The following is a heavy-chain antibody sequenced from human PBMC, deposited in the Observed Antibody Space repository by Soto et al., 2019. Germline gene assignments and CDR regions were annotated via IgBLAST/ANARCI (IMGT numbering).Heavy chain of an antibody. V-gene: IGHV3-30-3*01. CDR1: GFTFSSYA. CDR2: ISYDGSNK. J-gene: IGHJ2*01. CDR3: ARPLWRNDYNWGYFDL. Sequence: QVQLVESGGGVVQPGRSLRLSCAASGFTFSSYAMHWVRQAPGKGLEWVAVISYDGSNKYYADSVKGRVTISRDNSKNTLYLQMNSLRAEDTAVYYCARPLWRNDYNWGYFDLWGRCTLVTVSS. D-gene: IGHD3-16*01.